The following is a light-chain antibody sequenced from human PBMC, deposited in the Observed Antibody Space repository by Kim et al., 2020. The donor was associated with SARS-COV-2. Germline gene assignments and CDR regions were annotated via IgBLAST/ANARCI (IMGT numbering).Light chain of an antibody. V-gene: IGLV3-1*01. Sequence: SYELTQPPSVSVSPGQTASITCSGDKLGDKYACWYQQKPGQSPVLVIYQDSKRPSGIPERFSGSNSGNTATLTISGTQAMDEADYYCQAWDSSTPVVFGGGNQLTVL. CDR2: QDS. CDR1: KLGDKY. J-gene: IGLJ2*01. CDR3: QAWDSSTPVV.